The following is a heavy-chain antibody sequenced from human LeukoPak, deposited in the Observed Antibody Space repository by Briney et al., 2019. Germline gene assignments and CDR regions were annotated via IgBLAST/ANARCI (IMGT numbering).Heavy chain of an antibody. J-gene: IGHJ4*02. CDR2: MLYSGST. D-gene: IGHD3-16*02. Sequence: SETLSLTCTVSGASISNYYWSWIRQSPGKGLEWIGYMLYSGSTNQNPSLRSRVTISVDTSKNQVSLKLSSVTAADTAVYYCAGSDIWESYRFLAYWGQGALVTVSS. CDR3: AGSDIWESYRFLAY. V-gene: IGHV4-59*08. CDR1: GASISNYY.